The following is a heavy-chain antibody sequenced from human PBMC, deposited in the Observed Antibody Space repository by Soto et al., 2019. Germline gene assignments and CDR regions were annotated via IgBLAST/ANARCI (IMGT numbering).Heavy chain of an antibody. Sequence: EVQLVESGGGLVQPGGSLRLSCVDSGFTFSSYWMSWVRQAPVKGLEWVGNIKQDGSEENYVDSVKGRITISRDNAKNSMYLQMRSRRAGDTAVYYCARIAASGRGWDVWGQGSTVVVSS. CDR2: IKQDGSEE. D-gene: IGHD6-13*01. CDR1: GFTFSSYW. J-gene: IGHJ6*02. CDR3: ARIAASGRGWDV. V-gene: IGHV3-7*01.